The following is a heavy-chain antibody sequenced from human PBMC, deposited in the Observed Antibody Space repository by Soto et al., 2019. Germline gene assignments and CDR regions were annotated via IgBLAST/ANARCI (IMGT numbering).Heavy chain of an antibody. CDR3: IKGKVGTDPNWLDP. J-gene: IGHJ5*02. Sequence: EVQLVESGGGWVQPGGSLRLSCAASGFSVGSSYLYWVRQAPGRGLQWVSSIYVDGTTYYTDSVKGRFSISRDSSKNTLYLQMNSLGAEDTALYYCIKGKVGTDPNWLDPWGQGSLVTVSS. CDR1: GFSVGSSY. V-gene: IGHV3-66*01. CDR2: IYVDGTT. D-gene: IGHD2-21*02.